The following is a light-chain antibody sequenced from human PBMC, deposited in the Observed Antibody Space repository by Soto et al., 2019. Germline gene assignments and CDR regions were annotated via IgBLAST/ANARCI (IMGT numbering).Light chain of an antibody. Sequence: QSVLTQPASVSGSPGQSIAISCTGTSSDVGGHDSVSWYQQHPGKAPKLMIYNVSNRPSGVSNRFSGSKSGNTASLTISGLLAEDEANFFCTSYTGASTYVFGAGTKATAL. CDR2: NVS. V-gene: IGLV2-14*01. J-gene: IGLJ1*01. CDR3: TSYTGASTYV. CDR1: SSDVGGHDS.